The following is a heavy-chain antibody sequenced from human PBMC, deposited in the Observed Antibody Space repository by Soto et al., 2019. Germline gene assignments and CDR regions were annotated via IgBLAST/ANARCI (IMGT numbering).Heavy chain of an antibody. CDR1: GFTFSSYS. CDR3: ARDREGVGAGLF. CDR2: ISGTSTYI. Sequence: VGSLRLCCAASGFTFSSYSMNWVRQAPGRGLEWVSSISGTSTYIYYADSVKGRFTISRDNAKNSLYLQMNSLRGEDTAIYYCARDREGVGAGLFWGQGTMVTVSS. D-gene: IGHD1-26*01. J-gene: IGHJ3*01. V-gene: IGHV3-21*01.